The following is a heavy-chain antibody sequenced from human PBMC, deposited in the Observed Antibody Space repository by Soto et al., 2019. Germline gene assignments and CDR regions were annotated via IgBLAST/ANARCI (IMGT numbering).Heavy chain of an antibody. D-gene: IGHD5-18*01. Sequence: ASVKVSCKASGYTFTSYDINWVRQATGQGLEWMRWMNPNSGNTGYAQKFQGRVTMTRNTSISTAYMELSSLRSEDTAVYYCAREGGYSYGFDYWGQGTLVTVSS. CDR3: AREGGYSYGFDY. CDR2: MNPNSGNT. V-gene: IGHV1-8*01. J-gene: IGHJ4*02. CDR1: GYTFTSYD.